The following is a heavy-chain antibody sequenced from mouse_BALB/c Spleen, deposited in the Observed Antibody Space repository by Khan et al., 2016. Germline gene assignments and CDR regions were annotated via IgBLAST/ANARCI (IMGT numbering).Heavy chain of an antibody. CDR3: ARDSSGYAMDY. CDR1: GFSLTSYG. CDR2: IWAGGST. D-gene: IGHD3-1*01. J-gene: IGHJ4*01. Sequence: QVQLKESGPGLVAPSQSLSITCSVSGFSLTSYGVHWVRQPPGKGLEWLGVIWAGGSTNYNSALMSRLSISKDNSNSQAFLKMTSLQTDDTALYYCARDSSGYAMDYCGQGTSVTVSS. V-gene: IGHV2-9*02.